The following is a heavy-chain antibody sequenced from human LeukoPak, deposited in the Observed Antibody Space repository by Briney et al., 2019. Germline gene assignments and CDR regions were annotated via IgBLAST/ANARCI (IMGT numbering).Heavy chain of an antibody. J-gene: IGHJ4*02. D-gene: IGHD6-13*01. CDR2: IYYSGST. CDR1: GGSISSYY. CDR3: ASHLYSSSCLDY. Sequence: PSETLSLTCTVSGGSISSYYWSWLRQPPGKGLEWIGYIYYSGSTNYNPSLKSRVTISVDTSKNQFSLKLSSVTAADTAVYYCASHLYSSSCLDYWGQGTLVTVSS. V-gene: IGHV4-59*01.